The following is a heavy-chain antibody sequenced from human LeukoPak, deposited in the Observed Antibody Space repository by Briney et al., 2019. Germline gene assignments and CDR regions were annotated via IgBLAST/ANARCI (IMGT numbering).Heavy chain of an antibody. D-gene: IGHD2-2*01. V-gene: IGHV4-61*02. Sequence: SQTLSLTCTVSGDSISSGDYYWSWIRQPAGKGLEWIGRISSSGSTNYNPSLKSRVTISLDTSKNQFSLKLNSVTAADTALYYCARQDPCLGRYQTRCNWFDPWGQGTLVTVSS. CDR1: GDSISSGDYY. J-gene: IGHJ5*02. CDR2: ISSSGST. CDR3: ARQDPCLGRYQTRCNWFDP.